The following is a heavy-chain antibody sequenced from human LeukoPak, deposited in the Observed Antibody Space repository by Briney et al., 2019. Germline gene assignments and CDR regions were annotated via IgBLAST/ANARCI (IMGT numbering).Heavy chain of an antibody. CDR1: GFSFSSYW. J-gene: IGHJ4*02. Sequence: GGSLRLSCAASGFSFSSYWMSWVRRAPGKGLEWGTNIKQDGREKYYVDSVKGRFTISRDNAKNSLYLQMNTLSAEDTAVYYCARGGGGYYESSGYYYYWGQGILVTVSS. D-gene: IGHD3-22*01. V-gene: IGHV3-7*04. CDR2: IKQDGREK. CDR3: ARGGGGYYESSGYYYY.